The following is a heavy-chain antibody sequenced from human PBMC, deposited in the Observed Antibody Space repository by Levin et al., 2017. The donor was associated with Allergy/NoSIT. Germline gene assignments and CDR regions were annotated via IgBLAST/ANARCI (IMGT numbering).Heavy chain of an antibody. CDR2: IIPIFGTA. CDR1: GGTFSSYA. CDR3: ARDRRDSGYDRNDAFDI. V-gene: IGHV1-69*06. J-gene: IGHJ3*02. Sequence: SVKVSCKASGGTFSSYAISWVRQAPGQGLEWMGGIIPIFGTANYAQKFQGRVTITADKSTSTAYMELSSLRSEDTAVYYCARDRRDSGYDRNDAFDIWGQGTMVTVSS. D-gene: IGHD5-12*01.